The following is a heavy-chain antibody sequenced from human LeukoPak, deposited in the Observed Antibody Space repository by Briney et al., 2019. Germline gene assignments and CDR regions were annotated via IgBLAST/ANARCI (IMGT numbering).Heavy chain of an antibody. V-gene: IGHV3-23*01. CDR2: ISGSGGST. Sequence: PGGSLRLSCAASGFTFSSYAMSWVRQAPGKGLEWVSAISGSGGSTYYADSVKGRFTISRDNSKNTLYLQMNSLRAEDTAVYYCARKGPDYGDYRGSYFDYWGQGTLVTVSS. J-gene: IGHJ4*02. D-gene: IGHD4-17*01. CDR3: ARKGPDYGDYRGSYFDY. CDR1: GFTFSSYA.